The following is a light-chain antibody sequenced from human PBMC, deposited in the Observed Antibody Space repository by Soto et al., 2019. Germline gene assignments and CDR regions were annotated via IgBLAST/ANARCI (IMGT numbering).Light chain of an antibody. Sequence: LSASQSERVTLSCRAAQDVTTNFAWYQQKRGQAPRLLIYDISSRATGVPARFSGSGSGTEFTLSISGLQPEDFPVYFCPQYNNWPPPFGQGTTMEIK. CDR2: DIS. V-gene: IGKV3-15*01. CDR3: PQYNNWPPP. CDR1: QDVTTN. J-gene: IGKJ5*01.